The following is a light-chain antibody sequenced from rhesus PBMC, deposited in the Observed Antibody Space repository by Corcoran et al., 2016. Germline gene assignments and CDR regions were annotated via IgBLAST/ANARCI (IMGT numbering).Light chain of an antibody. V-gene: IGKV3-10*01. J-gene: IGKJ2*01. CDR1: PSVSSY. CDR2: GAS. Sequence: QVILTQSPATLSLSPGERATLSCRASPSVSSYLAWYQQKPGQAPRLPIDGASSRATGIPDRFSCIGSGTDFTLTSSSLEPEDVGVYHCYQHSSGYSFGQGTKVEIK. CDR3: YQHSSGYS.